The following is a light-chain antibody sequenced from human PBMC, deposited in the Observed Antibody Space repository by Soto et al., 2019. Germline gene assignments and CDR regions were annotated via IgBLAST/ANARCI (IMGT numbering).Light chain of an antibody. CDR3: QQSYSTPWT. V-gene: IGKV1-39*01. Sequence: DIQVTQNPSSLSASVGDRVTITCRASQSISSYLNWYQQKPGKAPKLLIYAASSLQSGVPSRFSGSGSGTDFTLTISSLQPEDFATYYCQQSYSTPWTFGQVTMAAIK. J-gene: IGKJ1*01. CDR1: QSISSY. CDR2: AAS.